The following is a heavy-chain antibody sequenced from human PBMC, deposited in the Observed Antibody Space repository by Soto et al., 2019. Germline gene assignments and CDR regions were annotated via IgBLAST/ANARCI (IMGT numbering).Heavy chain of an antibody. V-gene: IGHV4-59*08. CDR3: ARPGEDGKQDYHSYSAV. D-gene: IGHD2-15*01. CDR1: GGSISNYY. Sequence: SETLSLTCTVPGGSISNYYWSWIRQSPGEGLEWIGYVYSSGSTNFNPSLKSRVTISVDTSKNQFSLKLSSVTAADRVVYYFARPGEDGKQDYHSYSAVGGKGPTDPVS. CDR2: VYSSGST. J-gene: IGHJ6*03.